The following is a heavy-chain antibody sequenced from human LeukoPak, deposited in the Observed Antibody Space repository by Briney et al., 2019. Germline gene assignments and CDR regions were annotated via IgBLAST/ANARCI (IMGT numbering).Heavy chain of an antibody. D-gene: IGHD6-19*01. CDR3: AREVGAVAASWFDP. Sequence: GGSLRLSCAASEFSVGSNYMTWVRQAPGKGLEWVSLIYSGGSTYYADSVKGRFTISRDNAKNSLYLQMNSLRAEDTAVYYCAREVGAVAASWFDPWGQGTLVTVSS. CDR2: IYSGGST. CDR1: EFSVGSNY. V-gene: IGHV3-66*01. J-gene: IGHJ5*02.